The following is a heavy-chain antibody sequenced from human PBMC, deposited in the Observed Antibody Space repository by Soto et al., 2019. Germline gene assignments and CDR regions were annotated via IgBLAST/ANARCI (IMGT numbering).Heavy chain of an antibody. D-gene: IGHD6-6*01. CDR3: ARVAGSSRGYFDY. CDR2: INPNSGGT. CDR1: GYTFTDYY. Sequence: QVQLVQSGAEVKMPGASVRVSCKASGYTFTDYYIHWVRQAPGQGPEWMGWINPNSGGTSYAHNFQGRVTVTRDTSIRIVYMELSRLRSDDTAVYFCARVAGSSRGYFDYWGQGTLVTVSS. V-gene: IGHV1-2*02. J-gene: IGHJ4*02.